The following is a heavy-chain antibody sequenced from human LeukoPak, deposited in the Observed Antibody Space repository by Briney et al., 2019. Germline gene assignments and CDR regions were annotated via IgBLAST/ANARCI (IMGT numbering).Heavy chain of an antibody. Sequence: GGSLRLSCAASGFTFSSYSMNWVRQAPGKGLEWVSSISSSSSYIYYADSVKGRFTISRDNAKNSLYLQMNSLRAEDTAVYYCVRDRSIVVVTAIFDYWGQGTLVTVSS. CDR1: GFTFSSYS. J-gene: IGHJ4*02. CDR2: ISSSSSYI. D-gene: IGHD2-21*02. CDR3: VRDRSIVVVTAIFDY. V-gene: IGHV3-21*01.